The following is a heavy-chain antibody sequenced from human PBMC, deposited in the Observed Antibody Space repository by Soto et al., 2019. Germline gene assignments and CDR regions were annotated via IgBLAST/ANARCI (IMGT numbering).Heavy chain of an antibody. J-gene: IGHJ4*02. D-gene: IGHD3-3*01. CDR1: GSSLTTSGVG. Sequence: QITLNESGPPVVRPTETLTLTCRFSGSSLTTSGVGVGWIRQSPGKAPEWLALIYWDDDKRYSASLKSRLTITKDTSKNQVVLTVSDLDPTDTATYYCAHRVLRTVFGLVTTTAIYFDFWGQGTPVAVSS. CDR2: IYWDDDK. V-gene: IGHV2-5*02. CDR3: AHRVLRTVFGLVTTTAIYFDF.